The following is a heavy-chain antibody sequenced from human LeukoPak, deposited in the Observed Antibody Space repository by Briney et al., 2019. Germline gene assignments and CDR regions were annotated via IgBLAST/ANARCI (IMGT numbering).Heavy chain of an antibody. D-gene: IGHD3-10*01. CDR2: INPNSGGT. J-gene: IGHJ4*02. Sequence: ASVKDSCKASGYTFTRYYMHWVRQAPGQGLEWMGWINPNSGGTNYAQKFQGRVTMTRDTSISTAYMELSRLRSDDTAVYYCARAERSMVRGVIIYWGQGTLVTVSS. CDR1: GYTFTRYY. CDR3: ARAERSMVRGVIIY. V-gene: IGHV1-2*02.